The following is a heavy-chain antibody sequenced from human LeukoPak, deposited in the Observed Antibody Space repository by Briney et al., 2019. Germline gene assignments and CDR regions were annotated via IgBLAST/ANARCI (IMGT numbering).Heavy chain of an antibody. D-gene: IGHD3-3*01. CDR3: AKEYYDFWSGYYPRGWFDP. Sequence: GGSMRLSCAASGFTFSSYGMHWVRQAPGKGLEWVAVMWYDGSNKYYADSVKARFTISRDNSKNTLYLQMNSLRAEDTAVYYCAKEYYDFWSGYYPRGWFDPWGEGTLVPVSS. V-gene: IGHV3-33*06. J-gene: IGHJ5*02. CDR1: GFTFSSYG. CDR2: MWYDGSNK.